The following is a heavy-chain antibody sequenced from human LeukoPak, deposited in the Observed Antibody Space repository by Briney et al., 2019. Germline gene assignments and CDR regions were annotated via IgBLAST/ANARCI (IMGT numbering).Heavy chain of an antibody. V-gene: IGHV3-33*01. CDR2: IWNDGSNK. CDR1: GFMFSVYG. J-gene: IGHJ4*02. Sequence: PGRSLRLSCVASGFMFSVYGMHWVRQAPGKGLEWVAVIWNDGSNKYYADSVKGRFTISRDNSKNTLYLQMNSLRAEDTAVYYCARDLSVRVTTAVDYWGQGTLVTVSS. CDR3: ARDLSVRVTTAVDY. D-gene: IGHD4-17*01.